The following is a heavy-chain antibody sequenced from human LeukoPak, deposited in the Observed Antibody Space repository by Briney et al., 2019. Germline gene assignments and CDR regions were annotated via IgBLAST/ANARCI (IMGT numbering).Heavy chain of an antibody. CDR3: ARDRPHNCFDT. V-gene: IGHV1-46*01. Sequence: ASVKVSCKASGASFSNYYIHWVRQAPGQGLEWVGLIYPGGGWTNYAQKFQGRVTMTTDTSTSTVYMELSSLRSEDTAVYYCARDRPHNCFDTWGQGTLFTVSP. J-gene: IGHJ5*02. CDR2: IYPGGGWT. CDR1: GASFSNYY.